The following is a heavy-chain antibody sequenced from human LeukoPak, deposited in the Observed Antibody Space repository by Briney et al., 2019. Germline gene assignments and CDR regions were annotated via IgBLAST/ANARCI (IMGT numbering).Heavy chain of an antibody. V-gene: IGHV1-18*01. D-gene: IGHD3-10*01. CDR1: GYTFTSYG. Sequence: ASVKVSCRASGYTFTSYGISWVRQAPGQGLEWMGWISAYNGNTNYAQKLQGRVTMTTDTSTSTAYMELRSLRSDDTAVYYCARDADYYGSGAADAFDIWGQGTMVTVSS. CDR2: ISAYNGNT. J-gene: IGHJ3*02. CDR3: ARDADYYGSGAADAFDI.